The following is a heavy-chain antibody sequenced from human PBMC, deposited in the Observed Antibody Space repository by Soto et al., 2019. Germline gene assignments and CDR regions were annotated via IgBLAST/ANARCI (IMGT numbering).Heavy chain of an antibody. Sequence: QVQLVQSGAGVKKPGASVKVSCKVSGYTFTSYGISWVRQAPGQGLEWMGWINTYTGNINYAQKLQGRVTMTTDTSTSTAYMELRSLRSDDTALYYCARERGGYKHFDYWGQGTLVTVSS. D-gene: IGHD1-26*01. J-gene: IGHJ4*02. CDR3: ARERGGYKHFDY. CDR1: GYTFTSYG. CDR2: INTYTGNI. V-gene: IGHV1-18*01.